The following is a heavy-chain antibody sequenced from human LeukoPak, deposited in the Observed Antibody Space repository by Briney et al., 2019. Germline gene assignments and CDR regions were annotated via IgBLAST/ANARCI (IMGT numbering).Heavy chain of an antibody. D-gene: IGHD3-3*01. J-gene: IGHJ4*02. CDR3: ARHENDFWSGYPRSSFDY. CDR2: IYYSGST. Sequence: SETLSLTCTVSGGSISSSSYYWGWIRQPPGKGLEWIGSIYYSGSTYYNPSLKSRVTISVDTSKNQFSLKLSSVTAADTAVYYCARHENDFWSGYPRSSFDYWGQGTLSPSPQ. V-gene: IGHV4-39*01. CDR1: GGSISSSSYY.